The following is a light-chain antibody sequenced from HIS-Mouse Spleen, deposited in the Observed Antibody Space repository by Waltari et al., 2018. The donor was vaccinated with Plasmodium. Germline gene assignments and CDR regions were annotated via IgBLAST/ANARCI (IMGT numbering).Light chain of an antibody. CDR1: ALPKNY. CDR3: YSTDSSGNHRV. Sequence: SYELTQPPSVSVSPGQTARITCSGDALPKNYAYWYQQKSGQAPVLVIYEDSKRPSGIPERFSGSSSGTMATLTISGAQAEDEADYYCYSTDSSGNHRVFGGGTKLTVL. V-gene: IGLV3-10*01. CDR2: EDS. J-gene: IGLJ3*02.